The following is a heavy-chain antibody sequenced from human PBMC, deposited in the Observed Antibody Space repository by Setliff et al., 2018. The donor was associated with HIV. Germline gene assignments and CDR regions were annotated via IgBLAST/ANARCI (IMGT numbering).Heavy chain of an antibody. CDR3: AREDYYYYGMDV. V-gene: IGHV4-34*01. CDR1: GGSFNGYS. Sequence: PSQTLSLTCAVYGGSFNGYSWTWIRQPPGKGLEWIGGINHSGSTNYNPSLKSRVTISVDTSKNQFSLNLSSVTAADTAVYYCAREDYYYYGMDVWGQGTTVTVSS. CDR2: INHSGST. J-gene: IGHJ6*02.